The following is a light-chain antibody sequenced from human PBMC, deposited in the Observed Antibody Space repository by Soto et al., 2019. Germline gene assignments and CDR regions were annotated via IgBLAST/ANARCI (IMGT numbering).Light chain of an antibody. CDR2: DAS. CDR1: QSVSSY. J-gene: IGKJ2*01. CDR3: QQRSNWPPIYT. Sequence: EIVLTQSPATLSLSLGERATLSCRASQSVSSYLAWYQQKPGQAPRLLIYDASNRATGIPARFSGSGSGTDFTLTISSLEPEDFAVYYCQQRSNWPPIYTFGQGTKLEIK. V-gene: IGKV3-11*01.